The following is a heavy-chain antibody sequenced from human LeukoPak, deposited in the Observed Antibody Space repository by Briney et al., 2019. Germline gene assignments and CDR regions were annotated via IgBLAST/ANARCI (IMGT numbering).Heavy chain of an antibody. D-gene: IGHD6-19*01. CDR1: GFTVSSKY. J-gene: IGHJ4*02. Sequence: HSGGSLRLSCAASGFTVSSKYMSWVRQAPGKGLEWVSVIYSGGNTYYADSVKGRFTISRDNSKNTVNLQMNSLRAEDTAVYYCASGIEVGPIYFDYWGQGPLVTVSS. CDR3: ASGIEVGPIYFDY. V-gene: IGHV3-66*01. CDR2: IYSGGNT.